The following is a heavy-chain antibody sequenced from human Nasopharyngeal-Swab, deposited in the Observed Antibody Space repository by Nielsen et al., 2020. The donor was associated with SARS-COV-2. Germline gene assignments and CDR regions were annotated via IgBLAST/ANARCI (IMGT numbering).Heavy chain of an antibody. CDR1: GFTFSDYY. CDR3: ARAKAGSRVYYYYGMDV. CDR2: IYSGGST. Sequence: GGSLRLSCAASGFTFSDYYMSWVRQAPGKGLEWVSVIYSGGSTYYADSVKGRFTISRDNSKNTLYLQMNSLRAEDTAVYYCARAKAGSRVYYYYGMDVWGQGTTVTVSS. J-gene: IGHJ6*02. D-gene: IGHD3-10*01. V-gene: IGHV3-53*01.